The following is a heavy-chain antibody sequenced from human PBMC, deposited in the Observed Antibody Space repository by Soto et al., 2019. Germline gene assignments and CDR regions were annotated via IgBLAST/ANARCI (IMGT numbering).Heavy chain of an antibody. CDR2: ISAYDGGT. CDR3: ATVGWLRSSFAY. J-gene: IGHJ4*02. D-gene: IGHD5-12*01. Sequence: ASVKVSCKTSGFTFNEYGIDWLRQAPGQGLEWMGWISAYDGGTNFAQNVQGRVTKTIDTSTDTAYMELSSLRSEDTAVYYCATVGWLRSSFAYWGQGTLVTVSS. CDR1: GFTFNEYG. V-gene: IGHV1-18*01.